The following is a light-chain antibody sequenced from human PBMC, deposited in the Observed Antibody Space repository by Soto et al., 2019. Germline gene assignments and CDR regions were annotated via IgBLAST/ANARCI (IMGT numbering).Light chain of an antibody. J-gene: IGKJ1*01. CDR3: QQYGSSPTWT. V-gene: IGKV3-20*01. Sequence: EIVLTQSPDTLSLSPGERAPRSCRASQSVSSNYLAWYQQKPGQAPRLLIYGASTRATGIPDRFSGSGSGTDFTLTISRLEPEDSAVYYCQQYGSSPTWTFGQGTKVDIK. CDR1: QSVSSNY. CDR2: GAS.